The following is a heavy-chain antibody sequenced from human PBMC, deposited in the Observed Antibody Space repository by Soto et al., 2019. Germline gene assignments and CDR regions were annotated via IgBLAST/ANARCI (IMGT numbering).Heavy chain of an antibody. CDR2: ISSSSSYI. CDR1: GFTFSSYS. Sequence: EVQLVESGGGLVKPGGSLRLSCAASGFTFSSYSMNWVRQAPGKGLEWVSSISSSSSYIYYADSVKGRFTISRDNAKNSLYLQMNSLRAEDTAVYYCARVHTEAFGELLYMDVWGKGTTVTVSS. CDR3: ARVHTEAFGELLYMDV. V-gene: IGHV3-21*01. D-gene: IGHD3-10*01. J-gene: IGHJ6*03.